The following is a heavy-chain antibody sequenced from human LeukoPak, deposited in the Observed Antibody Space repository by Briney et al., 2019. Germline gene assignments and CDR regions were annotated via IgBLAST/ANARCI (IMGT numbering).Heavy chain of an antibody. Sequence: SVKVSCKASGYTFTGYYMHWVRQAPGQGLEWMGGIIPIFGTANYAQKFQGRVTITADESTSTAYMELSSLRSEDTAAYYCARALVDTAMVKYSYGYLDYYYGMDVWGQGTTVTVSS. V-gene: IGHV1-69*13. CDR1: GYTFTGYY. CDR2: IIPIFGTA. D-gene: IGHD5-18*01. CDR3: ARALVDTAMVKYSYGYLDYYYGMDV. J-gene: IGHJ6*02.